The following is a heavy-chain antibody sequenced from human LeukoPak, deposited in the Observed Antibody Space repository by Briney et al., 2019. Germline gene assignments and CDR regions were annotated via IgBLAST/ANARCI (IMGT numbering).Heavy chain of an antibody. J-gene: IGHJ6*02. D-gene: IGHD6-25*01. CDR2: IIPIFGTA. CDR1: GCTFSSYA. CDR3: ARSGYSREYYYYYYGMDV. Sequence: SVKVSCKASGCTFSSYAINWVRQAPGQGLEWMGRIIPIFGTANYAQKFQGRVTITADESTSTAYMELSSLRSEDTAVYYCARSGYSREYYYYYYGMDVWGQGTTVTVSS. V-gene: IGHV1-69*13.